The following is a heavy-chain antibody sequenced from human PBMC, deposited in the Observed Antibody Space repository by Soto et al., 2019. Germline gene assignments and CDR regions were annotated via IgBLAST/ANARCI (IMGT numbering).Heavy chain of an antibody. CDR2: ISSSSSTI. J-gene: IGHJ3*02. CDR3: ARPSGYCSSTSCKGGDAFDI. V-gene: IGHV3-48*01. D-gene: IGHD2-2*01. CDR1: GFTFSCYS. Sequence: AGGSLRLSCAASGFTFSCYSMNWVRQAPGKGLEWISYISSSSSTIFYADSVKGRFTISRDNAKNSLYLQMNSLRAEDTAVYYCARPSGYCSSTSCKGGDAFDIWGQGTMVTVSS.